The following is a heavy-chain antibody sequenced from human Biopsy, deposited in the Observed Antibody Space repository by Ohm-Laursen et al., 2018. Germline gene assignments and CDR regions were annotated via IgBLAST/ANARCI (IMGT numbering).Heavy chain of an antibody. CDR2: IYYTGST. Sequence: SETLSLTCAVSRDPISNYYWTWIRQSPGKGLEWIGYIYYTGSTSYNPSVKSRVTISVDTSKNQFSLKLNSVTAADTAVYFCARDSRGGHLNTTLITGKNLDSWGQGILVTVSS. CDR3: ARDSRGGHLNTTLITGKNLDS. D-gene: IGHD3-16*01. CDR1: RDPISNYY. J-gene: IGHJ4*02. V-gene: IGHV4-59*01.